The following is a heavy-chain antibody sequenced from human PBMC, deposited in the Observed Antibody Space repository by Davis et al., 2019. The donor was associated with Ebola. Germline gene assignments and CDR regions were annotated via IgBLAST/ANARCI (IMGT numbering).Heavy chain of an antibody. CDR1: GCSISSYY. CDR3: ARAPNYYGDYAEP. CDR2: IYYSGST. J-gene: IGHJ5*02. Sequence: PSETLSLTCTVSGCSISSYYWSWIRQPPGKGLEWIGYIYYSGSTNYNPSLKSRVTISVDTSKNQFSLKLSSVTAADTAVYYCARAPNYYGDYAEPWGQGTLVTVSS. V-gene: IGHV4-59*01. D-gene: IGHD4-17*01.